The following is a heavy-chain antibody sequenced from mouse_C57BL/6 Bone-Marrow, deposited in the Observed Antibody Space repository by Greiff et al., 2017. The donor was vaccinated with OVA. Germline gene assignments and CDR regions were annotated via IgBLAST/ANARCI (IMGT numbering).Heavy chain of an antibody. J-gene: IGHJ4*01. V-gene: IGHV1-54*01. CDR1: GYAFTNYL. CDR3: ARYGYYDYAMDY. CDR2: INPGSGGN. Sequence: QVQLQQSGAGLVRPGTSVKVSCKASGYAFTNYLIEWVKQRPGQGLEWIGVINPGSGGNNYNEKLQGKATLPSDKSASTAYLQLSSLTSEDSSFNFCARYGYYDYAMDYWGQGTSVTVSS. D-gene: IGHD2-3*01.